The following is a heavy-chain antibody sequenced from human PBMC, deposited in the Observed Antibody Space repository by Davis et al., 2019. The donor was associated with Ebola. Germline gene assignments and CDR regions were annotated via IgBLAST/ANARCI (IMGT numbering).Heavy chain of an antibody. CDR1: GFTFNSYA. Sequence: GESLKISCAASGFTFNSYAMHWVRQAPGKGLEWVALISYDGSNKYYADSVKGRFTISRDNSKNTLYLQMNSLRAEDTAVYYCARVRGTGDPDYWGQGTLVTVSS. CDR2: ISYDGSNK. J-gene: IGHJ4*02. D-gene: IGHD7-27*01. CDR3: ARVRGTGDPDY. V-gene: IGHV3-30*04.